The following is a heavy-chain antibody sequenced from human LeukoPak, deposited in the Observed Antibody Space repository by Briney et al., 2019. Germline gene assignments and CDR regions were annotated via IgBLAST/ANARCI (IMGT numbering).Heavy chain of an antibody. D-gene: IGHD3-10*01. CDR1: GYTFTGYY. CDR3: ARGISMVRAKTSGY. V-gene: IGHV1-8*02. Sequence: ASVKVSCKASGYTFTGYYMHWVRQAPGQGLEWMGWMNPNSGNTGYAQKFQGRVTMTRNTSISTAYMELSSLRSEDTAVYYCARGISMVRAKTSGYWGQGTLVTVSS. CDR2: MNPNSGNT. J-gene: IGHJ4*02.